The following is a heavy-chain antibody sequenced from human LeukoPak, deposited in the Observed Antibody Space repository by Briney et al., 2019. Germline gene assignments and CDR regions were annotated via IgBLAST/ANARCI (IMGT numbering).Heavy chain of an antibody. Sequence: SVKISCKASGGTFSSYAISWVRQAPGQGLEWMGRIIPIFGTANYAQKFQGRVTITTDESTSTAYMELSSLRSEDTAVYYCASGSGSSYYYYYYMDVWGKGTTVTVSS. CDR1: GGTFSSYA. J-gene: IGHJ6*03. CDR2: IIPIFGTA. V-gene: IGHV1-69*05. CDR3: ASGSGSSYYYYYYMDV. D-gene: IGHD1-26*01.